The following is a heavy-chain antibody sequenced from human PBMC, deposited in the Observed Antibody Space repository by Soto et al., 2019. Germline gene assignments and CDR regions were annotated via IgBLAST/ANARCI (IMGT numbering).Heavy chain of an antibody. CDR2: IYSGGST. J-gene: IGHJ6*02. CDR1: GFTVSSNY. CDR3: ARSGNYYYDSSGYYDYDGREV. D-gene: IGHD3-22*01. V-gene: IGHV3-53*02. Sequence: EVQLVETGGGLIQPGGSLRLSCAASGFTVSSNYMSWVRQAPGKGLEWVSVIYSGGSTYYADSVKGRFTISRDTSKNTLYIQMNSLRGEDTAVYYCARSGNYYYDSSGYYDYDGREVWGQGTTVTVSS.